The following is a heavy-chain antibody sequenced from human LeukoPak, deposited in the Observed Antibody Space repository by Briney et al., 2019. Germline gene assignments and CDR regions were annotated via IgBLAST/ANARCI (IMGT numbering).Heavy chain of an antibody. CDR1: GGSFSGYY. Sequence: NPSETLSLTCAVYGGSFSGYYWSWIRQPPGKGLEWIGEINQSGSTKYNPSLESRVTISVDTSKNQFSLKLTSMTAADTAVHYCARGPASGSYFAWFDPWGQGALVSVSS. D-gene: IGHD3-10*01. V-gene: IGHV4-34*01. J-gene: IGHJ5*02. CDR3: ARGPASGSYFAWFDP. CDR2: INQSGST.